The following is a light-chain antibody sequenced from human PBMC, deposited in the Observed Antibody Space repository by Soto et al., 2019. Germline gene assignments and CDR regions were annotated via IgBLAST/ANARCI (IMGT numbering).Light chain of an antibody. V-gene: IGKV3-15*01. CDR1: QSVSSN. CDR3: QQYNKWPLT. CDR2: GAS. Sequence: EIVMTQSPATLSVSPGERATLSCRASQSVSSNLAWYQQKPDQAPRLLIYGASTRATGIPARFSGSGSGTEFTLTISSLQSEDFAVYYCQQYNKWPLTFGGGTKVEFK. J-gene: IGKJ4*01.